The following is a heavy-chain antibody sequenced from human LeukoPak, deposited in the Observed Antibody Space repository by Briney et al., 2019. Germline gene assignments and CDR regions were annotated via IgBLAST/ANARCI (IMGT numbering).Heavy chain of an antibody. CDR2: ISGCGGST. CDR3: AILGQGHYYYDSSGYAFAEYFQH. J-gene: IGHJ1*01. Sequence: PGGSVTLSCAASGFTFSSYAMRGLPQAPGEGLEWVSAISGCGGSTYYADSVKGRFTISRDNSKNTLYLQMNSLRAEDTAVYYCAILGQGHYYYDSSGYAFAEYFQHWGQGTLVTVSS. V-gene: IGHV3-23*01. CDR1: GFTFSSYA. D-gene: IGHD3-22*01.